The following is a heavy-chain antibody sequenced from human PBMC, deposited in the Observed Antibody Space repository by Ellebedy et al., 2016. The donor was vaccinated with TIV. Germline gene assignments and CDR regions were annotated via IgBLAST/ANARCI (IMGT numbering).Heavy chain of an antibody. Sequence: LSLTCAASGFTFSRYGMHWVRQAPGKGLEWVAVISYDGNNKYYADSVKGRFTISRDNSKNTLYPQMNSLRAEDTAVYHCAKDSYDSPPRYYYYGMDVWGQGTTVTVSS. CDR2: ISYDGNNK. J-gene: IGHJ6*02. CDR1: GFTFSRYG. D-gene: IGHD3-16*01. CDR3: AKDSYDSPPRYYYYGMDV. V-gene: IGHV3-30*18.